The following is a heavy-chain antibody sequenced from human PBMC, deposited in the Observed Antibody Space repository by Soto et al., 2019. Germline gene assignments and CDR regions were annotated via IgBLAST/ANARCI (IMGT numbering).Heavy chain of an antibody. V-gene: IGHV3-11*06. J-gene: IGHJ5*02. CDR1: GFTFSDYY. CDR2: ISSSSSYT. D-gene: IGHD6-19*01. Sequence: GSLRLSCAASGFTFSDYYMSWIRQAPGKGLEWVSYISSSSSYTNYADSVKGRFTISRDNAKNSLYLQMNSLRAEDTAVYYCARVFLNIAVAGKNWFDPWGQGTLVTVSS. CDR3: ARVFLNIAVAGKNWFDP.